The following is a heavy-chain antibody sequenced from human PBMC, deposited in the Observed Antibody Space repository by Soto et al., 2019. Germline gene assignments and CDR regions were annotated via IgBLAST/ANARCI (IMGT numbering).Heavy chain of an antibody. CDR2: VSYTVSYT. CDR3: ERGIRGYIHNYEY. J-gene: IGHJ4*02. Sequence: PVVSLILSCSSSVFTFVVHSISLFLQAPVRWLEWVSGVSYTVSYTFYADSVKGRLTISIDNSRNIVVLHMNGLRADDTAVYYCERGIRGYIHNYEYRGKGNLVTVSS. CDR1: VFTFVVHS. D-gene: IGHD3-22*01. V-gene: IGHV3-23*01.